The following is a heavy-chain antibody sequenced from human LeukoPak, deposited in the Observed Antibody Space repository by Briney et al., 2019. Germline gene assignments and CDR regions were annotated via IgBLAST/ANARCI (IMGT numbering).Heavy chain of an antibody. V-gene: IGHV3-11*01. CDR1: GFTISYYY. D-gene: IGHD6-13*01. CDR2: ISSSGSTI. CDR3: ARDRRLAAAGYYYYMDV. Sequence: PGGSLRLSCAASGFTISYYYMGWIRQAPGKGLEWVSYISSSGSTIYHTDSVKGRFPISRDNARNSLYLQMNTLRPEDTAVYYCARDRRLAAAGYYYYMDVWGKGTKVTVPS. J-gene: IGHJ6*03.